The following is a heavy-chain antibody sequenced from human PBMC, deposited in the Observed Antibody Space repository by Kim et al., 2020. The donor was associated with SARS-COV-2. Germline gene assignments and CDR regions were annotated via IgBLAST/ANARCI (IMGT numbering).Heavy chain of an antibody. Sequence: GGSLRLSCAASGFTFSSYAMSWVRQAPGKGLEWVSAISGSGGSTYYADSVKGRFTISRDNSKNTLYLQMNSLRAEDTAVYYCAKDRRYSSSCECFDYWGQGTLVTVSS. CDR1: GFTFSSYA. D-gene: IGHD6-13*01. J-gene: IGHJ4*02. V-gene: IGHV3-23*01. CDR2: ISGSGGST. CDR3: AKDRRYSSSCECFDY.